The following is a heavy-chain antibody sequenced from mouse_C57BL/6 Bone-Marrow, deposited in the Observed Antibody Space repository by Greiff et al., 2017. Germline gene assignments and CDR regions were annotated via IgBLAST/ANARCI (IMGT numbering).Heavy chain of an antibody. CDR1: GFNIKDYY. CDR3: TDYYGSSYDWFAY. D-gene: IGHD1-1*01. J-gene: IGHJ3*01. V-gene: IGHV14-1*01. Sequence: LVESGAELVRPGAPVKLSCTASGFNIKDYYMHWVKQRPEQGLEWIGRIDPEDGATEYAPKFQGKATMTADTSSNTAYLQLSSLTSEDTAVYYCTDYYGSSYDWFAYWGQGTLVTVSA. CDR2: IDPEDGAT.